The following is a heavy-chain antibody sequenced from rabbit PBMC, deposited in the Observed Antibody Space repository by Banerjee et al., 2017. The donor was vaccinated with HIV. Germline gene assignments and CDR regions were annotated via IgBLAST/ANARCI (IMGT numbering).Heavy chain of an antibody. V-gene: IGHV1S45*01. CDR2: INTSSGNT. CDR3: ARHETGTSGWNLAL. D-gene: IGHD1-1*01. CDR1: GFSFSNKYV. J-gene: IGHJ6*01. Sequence: QEQLEESGGDLVKPEGSLTLTCTASGFSFSNKYVMCWVRQAPGKGPEWIACINTSSGNTVYATWAKGRFTISRTSSTTVALQMTSLTAADTATYFCARHETGTSGWNLALGGPGTLVTVS.